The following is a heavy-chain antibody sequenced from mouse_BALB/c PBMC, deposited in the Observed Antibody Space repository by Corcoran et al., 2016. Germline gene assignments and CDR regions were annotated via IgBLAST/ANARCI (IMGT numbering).Heavy chain of an antibody. V-gene: IGHV3-6*02. J-gene: IGHJ2*01. CDR1: GYSITSAYY. Sequence: DVQLQESGPGLVKPSQSLSLTCSVTGYSITSAYYWNWIRQFPGNKLEWMGYISYDGSNNYNPSLKNRISITRDTSKNQFFLKLNSVTTEDTATYFCATLLRPFDYWGQGTTPTVSS. D-gene: IGHD1-2*01. CDR2: ISYDGSN. CDR3: ATLLRPFDY.